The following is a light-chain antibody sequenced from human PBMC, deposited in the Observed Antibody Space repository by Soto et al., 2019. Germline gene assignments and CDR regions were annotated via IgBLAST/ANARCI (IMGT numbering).Light chain of an antibody. CDR2: DAS. V-gene: IGKV3-11*01. CDR3: QQRSNWPRT. J-gene: IGKJ2*01. Sequence: EIVLTQSPATLSLSPGERATLSCRASQSVSSSLGWYQQIPGQAPRLLIYDASNRATGIPARFSGSGSGTDFTLTISSLESEDFAVYDCQQRSNWPRTFGQGTKLEIK. CDR1: QSVSSS.